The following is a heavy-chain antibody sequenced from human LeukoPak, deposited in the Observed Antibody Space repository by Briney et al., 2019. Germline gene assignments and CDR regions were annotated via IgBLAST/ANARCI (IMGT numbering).Heavy chain of an antibody. J-gene: IGHJ4*02. Sequence: PGGSLRLSCAASGFTSTSYSINWVRQAPGKGLEWISYVSSTGKTTYYAASVKGRVTFSRDDADNSLYLQMNSLRAEDTGIYYCASRPLSGRRSWYTLDFWGQGVLVTVCS. V-gene: IGHV3-48*04. D-gene: IGHD6-13*01. CDR3: ASRPLSGRRSWYTLDF. CDR1: GFTSTSYS. CDR2: VSSTGKTT.